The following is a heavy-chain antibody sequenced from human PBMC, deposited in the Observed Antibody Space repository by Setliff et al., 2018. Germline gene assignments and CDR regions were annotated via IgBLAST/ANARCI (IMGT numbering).Heavy chain of an antibody. CDR1: KFTFSSYG. CDR2: IQYDGSVQ. J-gene: IGHJ6*02. D-gene: IGHD3-10*01. V-gene: IGHV3-30*02. CDR3: AKDFAGHFYGSGAYRNYGVDV. Sequence: SCAGSKFTFSSYGMHWGRQVPGRGLEWLAYIQYDGSVQYYADSAKGRFTISRDNSKNTLFLQISSLRSDDTGVYFCAKDFAGHFYGSGAYRNYGVDVWGQGTTVTVSS.